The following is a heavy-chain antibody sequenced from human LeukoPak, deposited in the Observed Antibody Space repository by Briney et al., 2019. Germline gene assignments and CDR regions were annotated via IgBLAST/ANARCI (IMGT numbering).Heavy chain of an antibody. CDR1: GFTFSSYG. V-gene: IGHV3-30*18. CDR3: AKELARAAAGLFDY. CDR2: ISYDGSNK. Sequence: PGGSLRLSCAASGFTFSSYGMHWVRQAPGKGLEWVAVISYDGSNKYYADSVKGRFTISRDNSKNTLYLQMNSLRAEDTAVYYCAKELARAAAGLFDYWGQGTLVTVSS. J-gene: IGHJ4*02. D-gene: IGHD6-13*01.